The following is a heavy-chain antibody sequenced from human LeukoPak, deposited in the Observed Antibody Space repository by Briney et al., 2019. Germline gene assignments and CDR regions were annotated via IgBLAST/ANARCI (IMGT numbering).Heavy chain of an antibody. D-gene: IGHD4-11*01. V-gene: IGHV4-31*03. J-gene: IGHJ4*02. Sequence: SETLSLTCTVSGDSMTRGGYYWSWVRQHPGTGLEWIGFIYHSGTTFYNPSLEGRAAISVDTSQNQFSLKLTSVTAADTAVYYCARAVDYRNYFDYWGQGTLVTVSS. CDR3: ARAVDYRNYFDY. CDR2: IYHSGTT. CDR1: GDSMTRGGYY.